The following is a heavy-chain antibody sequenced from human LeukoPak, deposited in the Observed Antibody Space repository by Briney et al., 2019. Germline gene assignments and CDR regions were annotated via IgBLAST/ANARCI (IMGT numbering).Heavy chain of an antibody. J-gene: IGHJ6*04. CDR2: IIPIFGTA. Sequence: SVKVSCKASGGTFSSYAISWVRQAPGQGLEWMGGIIPIFGTANYAQKFQGRVTITGDKSTSTAYMELSSLRSEDTAVYYCASVIDDYDYYYYGMDVWGKGTTVTVSS. CDR3: ASVIDDYDYYYYGMDV. CDR1: GGTFSSYA. V-gene: IGHV1-69*06. D-gene: IGHD4-17*01.